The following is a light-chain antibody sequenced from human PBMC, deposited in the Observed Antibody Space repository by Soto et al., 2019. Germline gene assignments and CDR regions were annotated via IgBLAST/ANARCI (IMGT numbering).Light chain of an antibody. J-gene: IGKJ1*01. Sequence: EIVLTQSPSTLALSPGERATLSCRASQSLSRYLAWYQQKPGQAPRLLIYDASNRATGIPARFSGSGSGTDFTLTISSLEPEDFEVYYCQQYGSSPRTFGQGTKVDIK. CDR3: QQYGSSPRT. V-gene: IGKV3-11*01. CDR2: DAS. CDR1: QSLSRY.